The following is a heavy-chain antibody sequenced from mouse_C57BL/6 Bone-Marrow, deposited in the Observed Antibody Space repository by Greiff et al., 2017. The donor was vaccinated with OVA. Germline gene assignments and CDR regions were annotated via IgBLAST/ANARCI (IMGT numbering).Heavy chain of an antibody. CDR1: GYTFTSYW. D-gene: IGHD4-1*01. CDR3: ASPRGLGPLFDY. Sequence: VQLQQPGTELVKPGASVKLSCKASGYTFTSYWMHWVKQRPGQGLEWIGNINPSNGGTNYNEKFKSKATLTVDKSSSTAYMRLSSLTSEDSAVYYCASPRGLGPLFDYWGQGTTLTVSS. CDR2: INPSNGGT. J-gene: IGHJ2*01. V-gene: IGHV1-53*01.